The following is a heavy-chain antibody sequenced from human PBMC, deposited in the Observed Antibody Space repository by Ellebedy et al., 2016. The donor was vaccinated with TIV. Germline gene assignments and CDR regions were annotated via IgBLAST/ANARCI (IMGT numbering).Heavy chain of an antibody. CDR2: INPNSGGT. CDR3: ARDIGTTDTPRGYGLDV. Sequence: ASVKVSXKASRYTFTGQYIQWVRQVPGHRLEWMGWINPNSGGTNYAQKFQGWVTMTRDTSISTAYLELRRLTSDDTAVYYCARDIGTTDTPRGYGLDVWGQGTAVTVSS. V-gene: IGHV1-2*04. CDR1: RYTFTGQY. D-gene: IGHD1-1*01. J-gene: IGHJ6*02.